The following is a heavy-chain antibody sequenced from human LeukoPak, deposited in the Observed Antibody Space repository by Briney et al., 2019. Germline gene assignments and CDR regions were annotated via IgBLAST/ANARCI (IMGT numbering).Heavy chain of an antibody. Sequence: PGGSVRLSCAASGFIFSNAWLSWVRQPPGKRLEWVGLNKSKTDGGTTDYAAPVKGRFNISRADSKNTLYLQINSLKTEDTAVYYCTTSVIYWGQGTLITVSS. J-gene: IGHJ4*02. D-gene: IGHD2-21*01. V-gene: IGHV3-15*01. CDR2: NKSKTDGGTT. CDR1: GFIFSNAW. CDR3: TTSVIY.